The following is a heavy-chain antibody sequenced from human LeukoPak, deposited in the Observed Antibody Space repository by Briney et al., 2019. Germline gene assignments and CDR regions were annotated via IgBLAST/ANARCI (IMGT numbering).Heavy chain of an antibody. V-gene: IGHV4-39*07. Sequence: GSLRLSCAASEFTFSSYTMNWLRQPPGKGLEWIGSIYYSGSTYYNPSLKSRVTISVDTSKNQFSLKLSSVTAADTAVYYCARDVGALDAFDIWGQGTMVTVSS. J-gene: IGHJ3*02. CDR3: ARDVGALDAFDI. D-gene: IGHD3-16*01. CDR1: EFTFSSYT. CDR2: IYYSGST.